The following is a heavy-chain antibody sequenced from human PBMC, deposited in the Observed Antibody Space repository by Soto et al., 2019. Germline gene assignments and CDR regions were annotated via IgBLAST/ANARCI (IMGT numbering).Heavy chain of an antibody. J-gene: IGHJ4*02. CDR2: IHGDGGKI. Sequence: QPGGSLRLSCAASGFMFSAYWMSWVRQAPGKGLEWVANIHGDGGKIYYVDSVKGRFTISRDNAKRSLYLQMNSLRAEDTAVYHCARDFYGGYTYGPGDYWGQGALVTVSS. D-gene: IGHD5-18*01. CDR3: ARDFYGGYTYGPGDY. V-gene: IGHV3-7*01. CDR1: GFMFSAYW.